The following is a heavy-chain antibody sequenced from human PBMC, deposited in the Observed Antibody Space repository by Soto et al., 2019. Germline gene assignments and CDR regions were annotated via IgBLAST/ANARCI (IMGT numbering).Heavy chain of an antibody. CDR3: ARAKTGYYGHAFDI. Sequence: SETLSLTCAVYGGSFSGYYWSWIRQPPGKGLEWIGEINHSGSTNYNPSLKSRVTISVDTSKNQFSLKLSSVTAADTAVYYCARAKTGYYGHAFDIWGQGTMVTVSS. D-gene: IGHD3-9*01. CDR2: INHSGST. V-gene: IGHV4-34*01. J-gene: IGHJ3*02. CDR1: GGSFSGYY.